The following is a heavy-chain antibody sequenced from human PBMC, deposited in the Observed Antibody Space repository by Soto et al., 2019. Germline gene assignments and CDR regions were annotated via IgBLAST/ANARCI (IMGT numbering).Heavy chain of an antibody. J-gene: IGHJ4*02. Sequence: ASVKVSCKASGYTFTSYGISWVRQAPGQGLEWMGWISAYNGNTNYAQKLQGRVTMTTDTSTSTAYMELRSLRSDDTAVYYCARGYDYIWGSYRYTHFDYWGQGTLVTVSS. CDR2: ISAYNGNT. V-gene: IGHV1-18*01. D-gene: IGHD3-16*02. CDR3: ARGYDYIWGSYRYTHFDY. CDR1: GYTFTSYG.